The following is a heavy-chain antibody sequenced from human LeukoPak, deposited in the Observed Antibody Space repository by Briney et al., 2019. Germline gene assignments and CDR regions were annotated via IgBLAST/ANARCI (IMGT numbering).Heavy chain of an antibody. J-gene: IGHJ3*02. CDR3: ARGGFGWYSGAFDI. CDR2: IYYSGST. V-gene: IGHV4-31*03. D-gene: IGHD3-10*01. CDR1: GGSISSGGYY. Sequence: SETLSLTCTVSGGSISSGGYYWSWIRQHPGKGLEWIGYIYYSGSTYYNPFLKSRVTISVDTSKNQFSLKLSSVTAADTAVYYCARGGFGWYSGAFDIWGQGTMVTVSS.